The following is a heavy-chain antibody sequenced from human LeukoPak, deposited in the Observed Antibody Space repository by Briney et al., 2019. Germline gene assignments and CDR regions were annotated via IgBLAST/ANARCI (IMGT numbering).Heavy chain of an antibody. CDR3: ARARDYGDYLFDY. D-gene: IGHD4-17*01. CDR2: ISSNGGST. CDR1: GFTFSSYS. J-gene: IGHJ4*02. V-gene: IGHV3-64*01. Sequence: GGSLRLSCAASGFTFSSYSMNWVRQAPGKGLEYVSAISSNGGSTYYANSVKGRFTISRDNSKNTLYLQMGSLRAEDMAVYYCARARDYGDYLFDYWGQGTLVTVSS.